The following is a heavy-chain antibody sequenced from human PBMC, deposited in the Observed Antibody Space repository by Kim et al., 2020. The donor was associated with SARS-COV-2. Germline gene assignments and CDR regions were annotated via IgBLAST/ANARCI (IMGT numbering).Heavy chain of an antibody. Sequence: SETLSLTCAVYGGSFSGYYWSWIRQPPGKGLEWIGEINHSGSTNYNPSLKSRVTISVDTSKNQFSLKLSSVTAADTAVYYCARDVVVVRIFDYWGQGTLV. J-gene: IGHJ4*02. CDR3: ARDVVVVRIFDY. D-gene: IGHD3-22*01. CDR2: INHSGST. CDR1: GGSFSGYY. V-gene: IGHV4-34*01.